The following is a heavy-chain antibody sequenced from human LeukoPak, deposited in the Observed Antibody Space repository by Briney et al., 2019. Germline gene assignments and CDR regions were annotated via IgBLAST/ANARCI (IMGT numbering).Heavy chain of an antibody. CDR2: ISYDGSNK. J-gene: IGHJ3*02. CDR3: ARGGPYGDYSPAFDI. CDR1: GFTFSSYA. D-gene: IGHD4-17*01. V-gene: IGHV3-30*04. Sequence: GGSLRLSCAASGFTFSSYAMHWVRQAPGKGLEWVAVISYDGSNKYYADSVKGRFTISRDNSKNTLYLQMNSLRAEDTAVYYCARGGPYGDYSPAFDIWGQGTMVTVSS.